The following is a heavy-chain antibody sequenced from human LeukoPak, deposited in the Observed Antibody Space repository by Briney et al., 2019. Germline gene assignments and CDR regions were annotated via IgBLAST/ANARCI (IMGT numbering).Heavy chain of an antibody. J-gene: IGHJ6*03. V-gene: IGHV4-4*07. CDR3: ARDRATVVTPYYYYMDV. D-gene: IGHD4-23*01. CDR1: GGSISSYY. Sequence: PSETLSLTCTVSGGSISSYYWSWIRQPAGKGLEWIGRIYTSGSTNYNPSLKSRVTMSVDTSKNQFSLKLSSVTAADTAVYYCARDRATVVTPYYYYMDVWGKGTTVTVSS. CDR2: IYTSGST.